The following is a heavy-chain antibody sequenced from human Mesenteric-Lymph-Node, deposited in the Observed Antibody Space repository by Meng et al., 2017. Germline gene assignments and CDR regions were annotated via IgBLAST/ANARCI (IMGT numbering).Heavy chain of an antibody. J-gene: IGHJ4*02. CDR2: IYYSGGT. V-gene: IGHV4-31*03. CDR3: ATGYYYGSGSYDY. CDR1: GGSISSGGYY. Sequence: VQLQGSGPGLVKPSQTLSLTCTCSGGSISSGGYYWSWIRQHPGKGLEWIGYIYYSGGTYYNPSLKSRVTISVDTSKNQFSLKLSSVTAADTAVYYCATGYYYGSGSYDYWGQGTLVTVS. D-gene: IGHD3-10*01.